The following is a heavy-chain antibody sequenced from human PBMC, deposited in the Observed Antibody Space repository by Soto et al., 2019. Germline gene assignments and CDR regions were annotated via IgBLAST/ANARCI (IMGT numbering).Heavy chain of an antibody. CDR3: ARSLGANGHPFDY. D-gene: IGHD2-8*01. Sequence: GGSLRLSCATSGFIFSTYGMNWVRQAPGKGLEWISYISSASYTTYYANSVKGRFTISRDNAKNSLYLQMNSLRDEDTAVYYRARSLGANGHPFDYWGQGTQVTVSS. J-gene: IGHJ4*02. CDR1: GFIFSTYG. V-gene: IGHV3-48*02. CDR2: ISSASYTT.